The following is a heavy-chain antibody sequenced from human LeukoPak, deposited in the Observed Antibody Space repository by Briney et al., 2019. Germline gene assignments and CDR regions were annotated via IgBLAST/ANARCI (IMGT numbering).Heavy chain of an antibody. J-gene: IGHJ4*02. CDR2: MSYDGFSK. CDR1: GIAFSNSI. D-gene: IGHD2-2*01. V-gene: IGHV3-30*04. Sequence: AGGSLRLSCVTSGIAFSNSIMHWVRQAPGKGLEWVSAMSYDGFSKYYADSMKGRLTISRDDSKNTLYLQMNSLRAEDTAVYYCAKNPLYCSSTSCYPGYFDYWGQGTLVTVSS. CDR3: AKNPLYCSSTSCYPGYFDY.